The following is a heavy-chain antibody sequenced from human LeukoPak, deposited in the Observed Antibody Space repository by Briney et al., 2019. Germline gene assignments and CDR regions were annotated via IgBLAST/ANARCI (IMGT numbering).Heavy chain of an antibody. Sequence: GGSLRLSCAASGFTFSSYAMRWVRQAPGKGLEWVAVISYDGSNKYYADSVKGRFTISRDNSKNTLYLQMNSLRAGDTAVYYCARGRGSLPTKNVDTAMVTGYFDYWGQGTLVTVSS. CDR3: ARGRGSLPTKNVDTAMVTGYFDY. V-gene: IGHV3-30-3*01. CDR2: ISYDGSNK. J-gene: IGHJ4*02. CDR1: GFTFSSYA. D-gene: IGHD5-18*01.